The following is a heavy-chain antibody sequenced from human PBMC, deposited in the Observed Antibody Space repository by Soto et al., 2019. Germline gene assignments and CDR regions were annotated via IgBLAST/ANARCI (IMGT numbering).Heavy chain of an antibody. J-gene: IGHJ4*02. D-gene: IGHD3-9*01. V-gene: IGHV3-23*01. Sequence: GGSLRLSCEASGFSFSTYAMNWVRQAPGKGLEWVSVISGSGSNTFYADSVRGRFTISRDNSKKTVYLQMNSLRAEDTAVYYCAKGLSPAYYDILTGPDFWGQGTLVTVSS. CDR2: ISGSGSNT. CDR1: GFSFSTYA. CDR3: AKGLSPAYYDILTGPDF.